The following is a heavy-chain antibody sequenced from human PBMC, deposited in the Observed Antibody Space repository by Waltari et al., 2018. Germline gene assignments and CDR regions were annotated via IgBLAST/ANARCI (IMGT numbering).Heavy chain of an antibody. CDR1: GFSLKNNY. V-gene: IGHV3-53*01. D-gene: IGHD5-12*01. J-gene: IGHJ4*02. Sequence: EVQLVESGGGLIQPGASLRLSCAASGFSLKNNYMSWVRQAPGKGLQWVSVIYAGSGGTFYAESVKGRFTISRDNSENTLYLDLDRLTPEDTAVYYCALAGLGSPSQWLQLLDSWGRGTLVTVSS. CDR3: ALAGLGSPSQWLQLLDS. CDR2: IYAGSGGT.